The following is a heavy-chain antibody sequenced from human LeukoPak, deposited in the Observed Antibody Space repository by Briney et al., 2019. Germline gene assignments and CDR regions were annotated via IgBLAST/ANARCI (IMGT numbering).Heavy chain of an antibody. V-gene: IGHV3-30*03. CDR1: GFTFSSYG. J-gene: IGHJ4*02. Sequence: PGRSLRLSCAASGFTFSSYGMHWVRQAPGKGLEWVAVISYDGSNKYYADSVKGRFTISRDNSKNTLYLQMNSLRAEDTAVYYCARDGDYGGNPDYWGQGTLVTVSS. CDR2: ISYDGSNK. D-gene: IGHD4-23*01. CDR3: ARDGDYGGNPDY.